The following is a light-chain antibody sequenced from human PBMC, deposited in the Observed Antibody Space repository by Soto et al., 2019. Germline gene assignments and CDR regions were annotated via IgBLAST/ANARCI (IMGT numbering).Light chain of an antibody. V-gene: IGKV3-15*01. J-gene: IGKJ4*01. CDR3: QQYGDWPLT. CDR2: ASS. CDR1: QSVGSN. Sequence: EIVLTQSPATLSVSPGERATLSCRASQSVGSNFAWYQQKPGQAPRLLIFASSTRATGVPARFSGSGSGTDFPLTISSLQSEAFAVYYCQQYGDWPLTFGGGAKVEIE.